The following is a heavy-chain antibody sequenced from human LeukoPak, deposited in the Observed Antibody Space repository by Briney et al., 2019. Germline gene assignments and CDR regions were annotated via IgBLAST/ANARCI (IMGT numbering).Heavy chain of an antibody. D-gene: IGHD2-8*02. CDR2: IYYSGST. J-gene: IGHJ4*02. CDR3: ARGYGCTGGICHYFDY. Sequence: SETLSLTCTVSGGSISSYYWSWIRQPPGKGLEWIGYIYYSGSTNYNPSLKSRVTISVDTSKNQFSLKLSSVTAADTAVYYCARGYGCTGGICHYFDYWGQGTLVTVSS. V-gene: IGHV4-59*01. CDR1: GGSISSYY.